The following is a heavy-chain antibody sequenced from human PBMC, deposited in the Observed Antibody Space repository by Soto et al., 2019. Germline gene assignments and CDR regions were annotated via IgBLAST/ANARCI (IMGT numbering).Heavy chain of an antibody. CDR1: GGSFSGYY. J-gene: IGHJ6*02. Sequence: QVQLQQWGAGLLKPSETLSLTCAVYGGSFSGYYWSWIRQPPGKGLEWIGEINHSGSTNYNPSLKSRVTISVDTSKNQFSLKLSSVTAADTAVYYCARGASGGYYYGMDVWGQGTTVTVSS. D-gene: IGHD3-16*01. CDR3: ARGASGGYYYGMDV. V-gene: IGHV4-34*01. CDR2: INHSGST.